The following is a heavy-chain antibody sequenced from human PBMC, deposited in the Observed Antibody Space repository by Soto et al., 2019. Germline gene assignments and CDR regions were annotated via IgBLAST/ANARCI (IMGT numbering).Heavy chain of an antibody. CDR2: IDPSGGST. CDR3: TRGPQDYGGYFVRMDV. D-gene: IGHD4-17*01. V-gene: IGHV1-46*01. Sequence: ASVKVSCKASGYTFTRYYMHWVRQAPGQGLEWMGRIDPSGGSTKYTQXXXXXXXXXXXTSXXTVYMELNSLRCADTAVYYVTRGPQDYGGYFVRMDVWGRGTTVTVSS. J-gene: IGHJ6*02. CDR1: GYTFTRYY.